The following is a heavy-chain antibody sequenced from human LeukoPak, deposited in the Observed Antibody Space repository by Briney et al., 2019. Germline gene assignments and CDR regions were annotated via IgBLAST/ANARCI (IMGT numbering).Heavy chain of an antibody. Sequence: SETLSLTCAVYGGSFSGYYWSWIRQPPGRGLEWIGEINHSGSTNYNPSPKSRGTISVDTSKNQFSLKLSSVTAADTAVYYCARGPITYYYGSGSYYIFDYWGQGTLVSVSS. CDR2: INHSGST. CDR3: ARGPITYYYGSGSYYIFDY. CDR1: GGSFSGYY. D-gene: IGHD3-10*01. J-gene: IGHJ4*02. V-gene: IGHV4-34*01.